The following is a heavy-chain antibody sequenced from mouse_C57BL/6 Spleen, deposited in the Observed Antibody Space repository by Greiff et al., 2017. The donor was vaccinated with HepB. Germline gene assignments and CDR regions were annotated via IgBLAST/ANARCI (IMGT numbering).Heavy chain of an antibody. V-gene: IGHV1-52*01. CDR1: GYTFTSYW. Sequence: QVQLQQPGAELVRPGSSVKLSCKASGYTFTSYWMHWVKQRPIQGLEWIGNIDPSDSETHYNQKFKDKATLTVDKSSGTAYMQLSSLTSEDSAVYYCARRGGGAMDYWGQGTSVTVSS. CDR3: ARRGGGAMDY. J-gene: IGHJ4*01. CDR2: IDPSDSET.